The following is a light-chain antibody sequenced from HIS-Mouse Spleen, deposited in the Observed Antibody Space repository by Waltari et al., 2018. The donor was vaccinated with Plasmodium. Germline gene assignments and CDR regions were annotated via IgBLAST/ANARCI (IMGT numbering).Light chain of an antibody. CDR1: SSNTGSNY. CDR2: RNN. Sequence: QSVLTQPPSASGTPGQRVTISCSGSSSNTGSNYVYWYQQLPGTAPKRLIYRNNQRPSGVPDRFSGSKSGTSASLAISGLRSEDEADYYCAAWDDSLSGWVFGGGTKLTVL. V-gene: IGLV1-47*01. CDR3: AAWDDSLSGWV. J-gene: IGLJ3*02.